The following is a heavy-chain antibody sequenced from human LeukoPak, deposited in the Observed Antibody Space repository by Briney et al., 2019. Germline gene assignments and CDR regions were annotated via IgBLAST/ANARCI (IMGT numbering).Heavy chain of an antibody. Sequence: PGGSLRLSCAASGFTFSRYAMSRVRQAPGKGLEWVSSVRGSGGSTYYADSVKGRFTISRDDSQNTLYLQMNSLRAEDTAVYYCAKDMGAGSGEADYWGQGTLVTVSS. CDR3: AKDMGAGSGEADY. CDR2: VRGSGGST. CDR1: GFTFSRYA. D-gene: IGHD6-19*01. J-gene: IGHJ4*02. V-gene: IGHV3-23*01.